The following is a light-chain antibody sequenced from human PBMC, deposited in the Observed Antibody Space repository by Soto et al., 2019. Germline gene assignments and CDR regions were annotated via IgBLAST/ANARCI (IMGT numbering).Light chain of an antibody. J-gene: IGKJ1*01. Sequence: DIPMTQSPSTLSAYVGDRVTITCRASQSISNSLAWYQQKSGKAPKLLIYDASTLESGVPSRFSGSGSGTEFTLTISSLQPDDFATYYCQQYKNYWTFGQGTKVQFK. CDR2: DAS. V-gene: IGKV1-5*01. CDR1: QSISNS. CDR3: QQYKNYWT.